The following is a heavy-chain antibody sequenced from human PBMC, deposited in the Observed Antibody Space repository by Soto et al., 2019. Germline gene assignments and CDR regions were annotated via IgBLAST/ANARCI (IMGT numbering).Heavy chain of an antibody. CDR2: ISSNGGST. V-gene: IGHV3-64*01. Sequence: EVQLVESGGGLVQPGGSLRLSCAASGFTFSSYAMHWVRQAPGKGLEYVSAISSNGGSTYYANSVKGRFTISRDNSKNTLYLQMGSLRAEDMAVYYCASSSSGWYFDYWGQETLVTVSS. D-gene: IGHD6-19*01. CDR3: ASSSSGWYFDY. J-gene: IGHJ4*02. CDR1: GFTFSSYA.